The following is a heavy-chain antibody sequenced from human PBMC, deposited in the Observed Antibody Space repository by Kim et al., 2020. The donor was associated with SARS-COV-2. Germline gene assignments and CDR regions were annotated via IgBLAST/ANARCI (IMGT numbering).Heavy chain of an antibody. V-gene: IGHV4-39*01. CDR3: ARSKDITMIVVVTHHFAY. Sequence: SETLSLTCTVSGGSISSSSYYWGWIRQPPGKGLEWIGSIYYSWSTYYNPSLKSRVTISVDTSKNQFSLKLSSVTAADTAVYYCARSKDITMIVVVTHHFAYWGQGTLVTVSS. CDR2: IYYSWST. D-gene: IGHD3-22*01. CDR1: GGSISSSSYY. J-gene: IGHJ4*02.